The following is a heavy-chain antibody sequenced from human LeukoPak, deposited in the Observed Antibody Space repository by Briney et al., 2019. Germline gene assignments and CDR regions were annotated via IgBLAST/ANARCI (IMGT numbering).Heavy chain of an antibody. V-gene: IGHV3-30*02. CDR1: GFTFSNYG. CDR3: AKDPLYSAVSVAVV. CDR2: IRYDGSNN. Sequence: PGGSLRLSCAASGFTFSNYGMHWVRQAPGNGREWVAFIRYDGSNNYYKDYVKGRFTTYRYNSKNNLYLQMNSLRAEDTAVYYCAKDPLYSAVSVAVVWGKGTTVTISS. D-gene: IGHD2-15*01. J-gene: IGHJ6*04.